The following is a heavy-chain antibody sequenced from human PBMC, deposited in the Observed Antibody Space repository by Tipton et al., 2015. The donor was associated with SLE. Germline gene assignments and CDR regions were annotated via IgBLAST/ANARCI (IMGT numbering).Heavy chain of an antibody. CDR1: SGSISSYY. Sequence: TLSLTCTVSSGSISSYYWSWIRQPPGKGLEWIGYMYYDASTSYNPPLKSRVTMSMDTSKNQFSLKMTSVTGADTAVYYCARHQDYYDSTGLDAFDIWGQGAMVTVSS. CDR2: MYYDAST. J-gene: IGHJ3*02. V-gene: IGHV4-59*08. CDR3: ARHQDYYDSTGLDAFDI. D-gene: IGHD3-22*01.